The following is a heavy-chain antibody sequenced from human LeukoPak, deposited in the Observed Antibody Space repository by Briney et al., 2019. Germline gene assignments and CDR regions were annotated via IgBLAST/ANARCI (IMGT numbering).Heavy chain of an antibody. CDR2: IYYSGST. CDR3: ARYLNHFDY. V-gene: IGHV4-59*08. CDR1: GGSISSYY. J-gene: IGHJ4*02. D-gene: IGHD1-14*01. Sequence: SETLSLTCTVSGGSISSYYWSWIRQPPGKGLEWIGYIYYSGSTNYNPSLKSRVTISVDTSKNQFSLKLSSVTAADTAVYYCARYLNHFDYWGQGTLVTVSS.